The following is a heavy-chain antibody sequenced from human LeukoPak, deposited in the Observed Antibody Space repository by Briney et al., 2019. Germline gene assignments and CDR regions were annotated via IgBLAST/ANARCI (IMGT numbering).Heavy chain of an antibody. CDR3: AKHSHDGSAPYYEVQLDY. V-gene: IGHV3-23*01. CDR1: GFTFTSFA. Sequence: GGTLRLSCAASGFTFTSFAMSWVRQAPGKGLEWVSTISRSGVATYYANSVKGRFTISRDNSKNTVYLQMHSLRAEDTAIYYCAKHSHDGSAPYYEVQLDYWGQGTLVTVSS. J-gene: IGHJ4*02. CDR2: ISRSGVAT. D-gene: IGHD3-22*01.